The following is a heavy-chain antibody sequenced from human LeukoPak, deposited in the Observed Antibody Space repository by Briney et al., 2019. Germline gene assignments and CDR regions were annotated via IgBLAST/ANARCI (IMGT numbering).Heavy chain of an antibody. J-gene: IGHJ6*02. CDR1: GGSVSSGDYY. D-gene: IGHD5-12*01. CDR2: IYSSGST. Sequence: SETLSLTCAVSGGSVSSGDYYWSWIRQPPGKGLEWIGYIYSSGSTYYNPSLKSRVTISVDTSKNQFSLKLSSVTAADTAVYYCARDQGYSGYDLWHGMDVWGQGTTVTVSS. V-gene: IGHV4-31*11. CDR3: ARDQGYSGYDLWHGMDV.